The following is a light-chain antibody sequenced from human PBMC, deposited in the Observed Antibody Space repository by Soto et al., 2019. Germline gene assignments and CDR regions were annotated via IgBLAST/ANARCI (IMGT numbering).Light chain of an antibody. CDR2: GAF. J-gene: IGKJ5*01. CDR1: QSISSN. V-gene: IGKV3-15*01. Sequence: ETVMTQSPATLSVSPGETATLSCRASQSISSNLAWYQQKPGQAPRLLIYGAFTRATGIPARFSGSGSGTEFSLTLSSLQSEDFAVYYCQQYESWPITFGQGTRLEIK. CDR3: QQYESWPIT.